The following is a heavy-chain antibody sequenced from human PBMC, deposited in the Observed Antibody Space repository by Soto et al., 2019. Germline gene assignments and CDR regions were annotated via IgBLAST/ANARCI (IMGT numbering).Heavy chain of an antibody. CDR2: IYYSGST. V-gene: IGHV4-31*03. CDR1: GGSISSGGYY. D-gene: IGHD2-2*01. Sequence: QVQLQESGPGLVKPSQTLSLTCTVSGGSISSGGYYWSWIRQHPGKGLEWIGYIYYSGSTYYNPSLKSRVTISVDTSKNQFSLKLSSVTAADTAVYYGARGVVVVPAAFEENWFDPWGQGTLVTVSS. J-gene: IGHJ5*02. CDR3: ARGVVVVPAAFEENWFDP.